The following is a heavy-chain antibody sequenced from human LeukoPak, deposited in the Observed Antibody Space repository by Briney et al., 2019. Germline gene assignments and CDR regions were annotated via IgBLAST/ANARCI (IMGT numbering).Heavy chain of an antibody. CDR2: IYYTGTT. CDR3: ARHKFNYGTTYFDY. J-gene: IGHJ4*02. V-gene: IGHV4-59*08. Sequence: PSETLSLTCTVSGGSISNYYWSWIRQPPGKGLEWIGYIYYTGTTIYNPSLKSRVTISVDTSNNQFSLKLSSVTAADTAVYYCARHKFNYGTTYFDYWGQGTLVTVSS. CDR1: GGSISNYY. D-gene: IGHD1-14*01.